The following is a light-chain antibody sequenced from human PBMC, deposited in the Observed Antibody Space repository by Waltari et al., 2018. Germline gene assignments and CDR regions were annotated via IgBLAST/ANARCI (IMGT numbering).Light chain of an antibody. V-gene: IGKV3-20*01. Sequence: GLTRFPGTCSLPSGTGSPLLCRAGQSVSSTHLAWYQQKPGQAPRLLIDDVSSRAGGIPDRFSGSGSGTDFSLTISRLEPEDFAVYYCQQYGSSPYTFGQGTKLEIK. CDR1: QSVSSTH. CDR3: QQYGSSPYT. CDR2: DVS. J-gene: IGKJ2*01.